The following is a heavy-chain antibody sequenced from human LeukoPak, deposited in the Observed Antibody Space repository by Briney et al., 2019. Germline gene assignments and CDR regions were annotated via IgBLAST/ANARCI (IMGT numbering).Heavy chain of an antibody. CDR1: GFTFSSYS. D-gene: IGHD6-13*01. CDR2: ISSSSSYI. J-gene: IGHJ4*02. CDR3: ARVTSIAAAGI. V-gene: IGHV3-21*04. Sequence: GGSLRLSCAASGFTFSSYSMNWVRQAPGKGLEWVSSISSSSSYIYYADSVNSRFTISRDNAKNSLYLQMNSLRAEDTALYYCARVTSIAAAGIWGQGTLVTVSS.